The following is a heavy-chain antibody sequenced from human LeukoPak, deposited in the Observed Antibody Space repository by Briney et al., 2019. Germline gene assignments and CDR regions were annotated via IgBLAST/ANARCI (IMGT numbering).Heavy chain of an antibody. CDR2: IKADGGGK. CDR3: ARDPRDESSGYHS. V-gene: IGHV1-2*02. CDR1: GYTFTGYY. J-gene: IGHJ4*02. D-gene: IGHD3-22*01. Sequence: RRASVKVSCEASGYTFTGYYMHWVRQAPGQGLEWVGLIKADGGGKYYAQKFQGRVTITRDTSISTAYMELSRLRSEDTAVYYCARDPRDESSGYHSWGQGTLVTVSS.